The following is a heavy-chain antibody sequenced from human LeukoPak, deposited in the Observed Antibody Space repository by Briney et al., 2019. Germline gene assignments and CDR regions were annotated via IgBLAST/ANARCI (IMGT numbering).Heavy chain of an antibody. CDR1: GGSISSSNW. CDR2: VYHSGAT. V-gene: IGHV4-4*02. Sequence: SETLSLTCTVSGGSISSSNWWSWVRQPPGKGLEWIGEVYHSGATNYNPSLRSRVIISADRSSNQFSLRLNSVTAADTAVFYCARREGYGSGTVHFDYWGRGILVTVSS. D-gene: IGHD3-10*01. J-gene: IGHJ4*02. CDR3: ARREGYGSGTVHFDY.